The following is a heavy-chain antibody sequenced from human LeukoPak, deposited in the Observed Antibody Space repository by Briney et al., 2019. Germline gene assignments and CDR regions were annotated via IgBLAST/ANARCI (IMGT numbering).Heavy chain of an antibody. CDR3: ARVPSSSPKRYYFDY. D-gene: IGHD6-6*01. Sequence: SVKVSCKASGGTFSSYAISWVRQAPGQGLEWMGGIIPIFGTANYAQKFQGRVTITTDESTSTAYMELSSLRSEDTAVYYCARVPSSSPKRYYFDYWGQGTLVTVSS. CDR2: IIPIFGTA. CDR1: GGTFSSYA. J-gene: IGHJ4*02. V-gene: IGHV1-69*05.